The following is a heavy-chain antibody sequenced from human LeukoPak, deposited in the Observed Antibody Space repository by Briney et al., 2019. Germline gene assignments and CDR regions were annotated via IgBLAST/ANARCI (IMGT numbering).Heavy chain of an antibody. CDR2: IYPGDSDT. V-gene: IGHV5-51*01. CDR3: AGARLGYCSSTSCYPGDFQH. CDR1: GYSFTGYW. D-gene: IGHD2-2*01. J-gene: IGHJ1*01. Sequence: GESLKISCKGSGYSFTGYWIGWVRQMPGKGLEWMGIIYPGDSDTRYSPSFQGQVTISADKSISTAYLQWSSLKASDTAMYYCAGARLGYCSSTSCYPGDFQHWGQGTLVTVSS.